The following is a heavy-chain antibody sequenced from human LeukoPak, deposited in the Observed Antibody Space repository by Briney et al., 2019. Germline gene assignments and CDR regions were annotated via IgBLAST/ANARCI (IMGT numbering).Heavy chain of an antibody. CDR1: GFTVSSNY. Sequence: HPGGSLRLSCAASGFTVSSNYMSWVRQAPGKGLEWVAVISYDGSNKYYADSVKGRFTISRDNSKNTLYLQMNSLRAEDTAVYYCAKDRNGRRFVVVPAASMWFDPWGQGTLVTVSS. CDR2: ISYDGSNK. CDR3: AKDRNGRRFVVVPAASMWFDP. J-gene: IGHJ5*02. V-gene: IGHV3-30*18. D-gene: IGHD2-2*01.